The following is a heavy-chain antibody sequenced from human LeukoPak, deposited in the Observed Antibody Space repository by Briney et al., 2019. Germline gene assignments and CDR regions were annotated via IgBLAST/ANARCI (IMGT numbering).Heavy chain of an antibody. J-gene: IGHJ6*02. D-gene: IGHD2-15*01. CDR3: AREVVVVVAAQNYGMDV. CDR2: IYYSGST. CDR1: GGSISSGDYY. V-gene: IGHV4-30-4*01. Sequence: SQTLSLTCTVSGGSISSGDYYWSWIRQPPGKGLEWIGYIYYSGSTYYNPSLKSRVTISVDTSKNQFSLKLSSETAADTAVYYCAREVVVVVAAQNYGMDVWAKGPRSPSP.